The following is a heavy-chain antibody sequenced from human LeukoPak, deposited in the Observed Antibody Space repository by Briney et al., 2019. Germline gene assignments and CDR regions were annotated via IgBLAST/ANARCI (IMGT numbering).Heavy chain of an antibody. CDR3: VRAMAPLDTFNYQYAMDV. Sequence: ASAKVSCKASGYTFNNYDINWVRQAPGQGLEWMGWMNPNSGNTGYAQKFQGRFTLTRETFISTAYMELSNLRSDDTAVYYCVRAMAPLDTFNYQYAMDVWGQGTMVTVSS. D-gene: IGHD5-24*01. CDR1: GYTFNNYD. V-gene: IGHV1-8*01. CDR2: MNPNSGNT. J-gene: IGHJ6*02.